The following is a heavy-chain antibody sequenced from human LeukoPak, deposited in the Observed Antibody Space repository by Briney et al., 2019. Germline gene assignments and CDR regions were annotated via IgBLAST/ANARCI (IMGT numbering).Heavy chain of an antibody. CDR2: IYYSGST. J-gene: IGHJ4*02. CDR1: GGSISSYY. V-gene: IGHV4-59*01. CDR3: AREGDESFLACSSTSCPLRD. Sequence: SETLSLTCTVSGGSISSYYWSWIRQPPGKGLEWIGYIYYSGSTNYNPSLKSRVTISVDTSKNQFSLKLSSVTAADTAVYYCAREGDESFLACSSTSCPLRDWGQGTLVTVSS. D-gene: IGHD2-2*01.